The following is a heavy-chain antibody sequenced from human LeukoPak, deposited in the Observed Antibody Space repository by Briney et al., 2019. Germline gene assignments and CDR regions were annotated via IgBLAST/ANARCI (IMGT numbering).Heavy chain of an antibody. V-gene: IGHV3-48*03. J-gene: IGHJ3*02. CDR2: ISSSGSTI. CDR3: AREGYGNAFAI. Sequence: GGSLRLSCAASGFTFSSYEMNWVGQAPEKGLEWVSYISSSGSTIYYADSVKGRFAISRDNAKNSLYLQMNSLRAEDTAVYYCAREGYGNAFAIWGQGTMVTVSS. CDR1: GFTFSSYE. D-gene: IGHD4-17*01.